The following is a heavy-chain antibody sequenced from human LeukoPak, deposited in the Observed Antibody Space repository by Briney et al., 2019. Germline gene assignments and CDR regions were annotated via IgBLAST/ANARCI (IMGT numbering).Heavy chain of an antibody. CDR3: AKDREYSYVYDAFDI. J-gene: IGHJ3*02. D-gene: IGHD3-16*01. Sequence: GRSLRLSCAASGFTFSSYWMHWVRQAPGKGLEWVSGMSGSGGSTYYADSVKGRFTISRDNSKNTLYLQMNTLRAEDTAVYYCAKDREYSYVYDAFDIWGQGTLVSVSS. V-gene: IGHV3-23*01. CDR1: GFTFSSYW. CDR2: MSGSGGST.